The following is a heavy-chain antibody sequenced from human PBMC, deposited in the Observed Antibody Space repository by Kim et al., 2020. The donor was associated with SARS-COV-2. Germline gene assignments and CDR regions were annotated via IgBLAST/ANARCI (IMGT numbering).Heavy chain of an antibody. Sequence: SVKVSCKASGGTFSSYAISWVRQAPGQGLEWMGRIIPILGIANYAQKFQGRVTITADKSTSTAYMELSSLRSEDTAVYYCARAGAYGSGSYFAELDYWGQGTLVTVSS. CDR2: IIPILGIA. CDR1: GGTFSSYA. CDR3: ARAGAYGSGSYFAELDY. J-gene: IGHJ4*02. V-gene: IGHV1-69*04. D-gene: IGHD3-10*01.